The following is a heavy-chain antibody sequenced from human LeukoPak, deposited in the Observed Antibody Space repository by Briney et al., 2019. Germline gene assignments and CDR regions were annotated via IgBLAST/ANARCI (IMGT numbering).Heavy chain of an antibody. CDR3: AKDGSSSTSCLDY. Sequence: GGSLRLSCAASGFTFSSYAMSWVRQAPGKGLEWVPAISGSGGSTYYADSVKGRFTISRDNSKNTLYLQMNSLRAEDTAVYYCAKDGSSSTSCLDYWGQGTLVTVSS. J-gene: IGHJ4*02. V-gene: IGHV3-23*01. CDR2: ISGSGGST. CDR1: GFTFSSYA. D-gene: IGHD2-2*01.